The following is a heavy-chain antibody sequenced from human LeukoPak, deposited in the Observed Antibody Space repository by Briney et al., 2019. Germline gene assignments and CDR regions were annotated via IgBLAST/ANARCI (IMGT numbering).Heavy chain of an antibody. CDR3: ARDSYGMDV. CDR2: ISYDGSNK. Sequence: GGSLRLSCAASGFTFSSYAMHWVRQAPGKGLEWVSVISYDGSNKYYADSVKGRFTISRDNSKNTLYLQMNSLRAEDTAVYYCARDSYGMDVWGQGTTVTVSS. CDR1: GFTFSSYA. J-gene: IGHJ6*02. V-gene: IGHV3-30*04.